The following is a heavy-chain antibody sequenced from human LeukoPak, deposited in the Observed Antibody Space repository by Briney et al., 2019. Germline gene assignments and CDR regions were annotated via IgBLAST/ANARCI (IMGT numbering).Heavy chain of an antibody. CDR3: AKSGVAGYDFWSGYYPFDY. D-gene: IGHD3-3*01. CDR2: IYQGGST. J-gene: IGHJ4*02. V-gene: IGHV4-38-2*01. Sequence: SETLSLTCAVSGYSISSGSYWGWIRQPPGKGLEWIVSIYQGGSTYYNPPLKSRVTISVDTSKNQFSLKLSSVTAADTAVYYCAKSGVAGYDFWSGYYPFDYWGQGTLVTVSS. CDR1: GYSISSGSY.